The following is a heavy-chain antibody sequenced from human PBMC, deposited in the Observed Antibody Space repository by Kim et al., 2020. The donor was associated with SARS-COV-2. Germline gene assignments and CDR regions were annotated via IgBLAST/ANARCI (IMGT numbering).Heavy chain of an antibody. J-gene: IGHJ5*02. Sequence: ESVKGRFNISRDNSKNTLFLQMNSLRAEDTAVYYCAKGEAVAGASSWFDPWGQGTLVTVSS. CDR3: AKGEAVAGASSWFDP. D-gene: IGHD6-19*01. V-gene: IGHV3-23*01.